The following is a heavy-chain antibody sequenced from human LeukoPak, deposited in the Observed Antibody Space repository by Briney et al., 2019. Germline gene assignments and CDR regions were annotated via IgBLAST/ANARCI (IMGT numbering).Heavy chain of an antibody. CDR3: ARVSRGQKYYYGSGSSKYYFDY. CDR2: INHSGST. CDR1: GGSFSGYY. Sequence: SETLSLTCAVYGGSFSGYYWSWIRQPPGKGLEWIGEINHSGSTNYNPSLKSRVTISVDTSKNQFSLKLSSVTAADTAVYYCARVSRGQKYYYGSGSSKYYFDYWGQGTLVTVSS. D-gene: IGHD3-10*01. V-gene: IGHV4-34*01. J-gene: IGHJ4*02.